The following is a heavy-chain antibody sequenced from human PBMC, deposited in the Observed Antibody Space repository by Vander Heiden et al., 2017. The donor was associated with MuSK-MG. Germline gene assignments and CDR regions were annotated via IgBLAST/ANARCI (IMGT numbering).Heavy chain of an antibody. V-gene: IGHV4-38-2*02. D-gene: IGHD1-26*01. CDR2: IFHSRST. CDR1: GYSISSGYY. J-gene: IGHJ4*02. Sequence: QVQLQESGPGLVKPSETLSLTCTVSGYSISSGYYWGWIRQPPGKGLEWIGNIFHSRSTDYNPSLKSRVTISVDTSKNQFYLKMSSVTAADTAVYYCARDRRELLDCWGQGNLVTVSS. CDR3: ARDRRELLDC.